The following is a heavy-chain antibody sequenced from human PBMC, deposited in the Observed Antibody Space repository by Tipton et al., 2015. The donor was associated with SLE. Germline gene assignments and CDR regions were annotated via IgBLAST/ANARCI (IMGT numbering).Heavy chain of an antibody. V-gene: IGHV4-34*01. D-gene: IGHD6-19*01. Sequence: TLSLTCAVYGGSFSGYYWSWFRQPPGKGLEWIGEINHSGSTNYNPSLKSRVTISVDTSKNQFSLKLSSVTAADTAVYYCARDMYSSGWLKYFQHWGQGTLVTVFS. J-gene: IGHJ1*01. CDR3: ARDMYSSGWLKYFQH. CDR2: INHSGST. CDR1: GGSFSGYY.